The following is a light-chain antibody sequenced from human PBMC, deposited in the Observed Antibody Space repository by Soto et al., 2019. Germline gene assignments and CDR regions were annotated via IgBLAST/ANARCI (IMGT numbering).Light chain of an antibody. CDR1: QSVSSSY. J-gene: IGKJ3*01. CDR2: GAS. Sequence: EIVLTQSPGTLSLSPGERATLSCRASQSVSSSYLAWYQQKPGQAPRLLIYGASSRATGIPDRFSGSGSGTDFTLTLSRLEPEDFAVYYCQQYGSSPRFTFGPGTKVDIK. V-gene: IGKV3-20*01. CDR3: QQYGSSPRFT.